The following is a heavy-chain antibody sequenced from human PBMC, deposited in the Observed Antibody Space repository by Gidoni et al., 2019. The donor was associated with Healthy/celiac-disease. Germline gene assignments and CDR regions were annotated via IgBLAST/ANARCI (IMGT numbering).Heavy chain of an antibody. J-gene: IGHJ6*02. CDR2: INHSGST. V-gene: IGHV4-34*01. CDR1: GGSFSGYY. CDR3: ARICRLGSPKYYYYSGMDV. Sequence: QVQLQQWGAGLLKPSETLSLTCAVYGGSFSGYYWSGIRQPPGKGLEWIGEINHSGSTNYNPSLKSRVTISVDTSKNQFSLKLSSVTAADTAVYYCARICRLGSPKYYYYSGMDVWGQGTTVTVSS. D-gene: IGHD6-13*01.